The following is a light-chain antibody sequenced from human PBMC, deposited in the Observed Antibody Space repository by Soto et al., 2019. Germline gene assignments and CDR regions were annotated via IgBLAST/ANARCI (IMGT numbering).Light chain of an antibody. J-gene: IGKJ1*01. CDR1: QSVSSN. Sequence: EIVMTQSPATLSVSPGERATLSCRASQSVSSNLAWYQQKPGQAPRLLIYGASTRATGIPARFSGSGSGTEFTLTISSLQSEDFAVYYCKQYNNWPSQTFGQGTKVEIK. CDR3: KQYNNWPSQT. CDR2: GAS. V-gene: IGKV3-15*01.